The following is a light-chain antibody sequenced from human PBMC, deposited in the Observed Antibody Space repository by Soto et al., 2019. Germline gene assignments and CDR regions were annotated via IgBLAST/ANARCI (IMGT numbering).Light chain of an antibody. CDR2: QVS. CDR1: ESLVYSDGNTY. CDR3: MQGAHWPPE. Sequence: DVVLTQSPLSLPVTLGQPASISCRSSESLVYSDGNTYLSWFQQRPGQSPRRLIYQVSNRDSGVPDRFRGSGSGTDFTLELSRVEAEDGVVYYCMQGAHWPPEFSGGTQVVIK. V-gene: IGKV2-30*01. J-gene: IGKJ4*01.